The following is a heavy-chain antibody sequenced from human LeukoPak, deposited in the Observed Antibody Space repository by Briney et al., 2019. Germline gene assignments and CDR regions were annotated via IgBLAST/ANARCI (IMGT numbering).Heavy chain of an antibody. Sequence: PSETLSLTCTVSGGSMSGYYWSWIRQAAGKGLQWIGRIYTSESTNYNPSLKSRVTMSVDTSKNQFSLKLSSVTAADTAVYYCARESPASTSRLMDVWGKGTMVTVSS. CDR2: IYTSEST. J-gene: IGHJ6*03. V-gene: IGHV4-4*07. D-gene: IGHD2-2*01. CDR1: GGSMSGYY. CDR3: ARESPASTSRLMDV.